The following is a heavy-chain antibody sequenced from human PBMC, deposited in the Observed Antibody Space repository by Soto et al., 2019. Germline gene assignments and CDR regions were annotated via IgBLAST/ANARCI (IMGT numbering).Heavy chain of an antibody. CDR3: ARGRYGYY. V-gene: IGHV1-18*01. CDR1: GYAFTTYG. CDR2: ISAHNGNT. Sequence: QVNLVQSGAEVKKPGASVKVSCKGSGYAFTTYGITWVRQAPGQGREWMGWISAHNGNTNYAQKLQGRVTVTTDTSTSTAYMELRSLRSDDTAVDYCARGRYGYYWGQGALVTVSS. D-gene: IGHD1-1*01. J-gene: IGHJ4*02.